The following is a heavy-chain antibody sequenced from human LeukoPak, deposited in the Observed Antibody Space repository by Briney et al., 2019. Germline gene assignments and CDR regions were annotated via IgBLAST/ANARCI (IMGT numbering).Heavy chain of an antibody. D-gene: IGHD1-26*01. CDR3: ARKIGNSTPFNWFDP. CDR2: IFYRGST. CDR1: GGSISSSSYY. V-gene: IGHV4-39*07. J-gene: IGHJ5*02. Sequence: SETLSLTCTVSGGSISSSSYYWGWIRQPPGKGLEWIGSIFYRGSTYYNPSLKSRVTISVDTSKNQFSLKLSSVTAADTAVYYCARKIGNSTPFNWFDPWGQGTLVTVSS.